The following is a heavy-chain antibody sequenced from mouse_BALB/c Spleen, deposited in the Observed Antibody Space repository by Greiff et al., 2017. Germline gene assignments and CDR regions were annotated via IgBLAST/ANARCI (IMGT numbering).Heavy chain of an antibody. CDR1: GYTFTSYY. CDR3: ARPMAGYDTAMDY. Sequence: QVQLQQSGPELVKPGASVRISCKASGYTFTSYYIHWVKQRPGQGLEWIGWIYPGNVNTKYNEKFKGKATLTADKSSSTAYMQLSSLTSEDSAVYFCARPMAGYDTAMDYWGQGTSVTVSS. D-gene: IGHD2-14*01. V-gene: IGHV1S56*01. CDR2: IYPGNVNT. J-gene: IGHJ4*01.